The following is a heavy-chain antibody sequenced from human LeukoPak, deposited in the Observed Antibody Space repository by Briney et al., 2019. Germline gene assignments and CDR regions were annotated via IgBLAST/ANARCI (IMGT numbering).Heavy chain of an antibody. CDR3: ARGQSGY. J-gene: IGHJ4*02. Sequence: SETLSLTCAVYGGSFSGYYWSWIRQPPGKGLEWIGEINHSGSTNYNPSLKSRVTISVDTSKNQYSLKLSSVTAADTAVYYCARGQSGYWGQGTLVTVSS. V-gene: IGHV4-34*01. CDR1: GGSFSGYY. D-gene: IGHD6-25*01. CDR2: INHSGST.